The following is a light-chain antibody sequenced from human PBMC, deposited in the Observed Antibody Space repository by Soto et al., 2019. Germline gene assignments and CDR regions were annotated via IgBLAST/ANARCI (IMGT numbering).Light chain of an antibody. V-gene: IGLV2-8*01. CDR3: SSYAGSNIVV. CDR2: EVS. Sequence: QSALTQPPSASGSPGQSVTISCTGTSSDVGGYTFVSWYQQHPGKAPKLMIYEVSERPSGVPDRFSGSKSGNTASLTVSVLQAEDEADYYCSSYAGSNIVVFGGGTKLTVL. CDR1: SSDVGGYTF. J-gene: IGLJ2*01.